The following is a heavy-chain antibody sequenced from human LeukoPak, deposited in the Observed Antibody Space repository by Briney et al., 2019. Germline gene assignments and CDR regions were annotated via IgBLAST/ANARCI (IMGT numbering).Heavy chain of an antibody. CDR1: GYTFTSYY. J-gene: IGHJ4*02. CDR3: ARDPYLRYFDWLLGIDY. V-gene: IGHV1-46*01. D-gene: IGHD3-9*01. Sequence: ASVKVSCKASGYTFTSYYMHWVRQAPGQGLEWMGIINPSGGSTSYAQKFQGRVTMTRDTSTSTVYMELSSLRSEDTAVYYCARDPYLRYFDWLLGIDYWAREPWSPSPQ. CDR2: INPSGGST.